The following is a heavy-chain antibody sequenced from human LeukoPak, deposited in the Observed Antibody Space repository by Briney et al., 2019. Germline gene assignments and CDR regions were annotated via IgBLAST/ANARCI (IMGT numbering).Heavy chain of an antibody. V-gene: IGHV3-21*01. Sequence: GGSLRLSCAASGFTFSTYAVNWVRQAPGKGLEWVSAITGSGGATYYADSVKGRFTISRDNAKNSLYLQMNSLRAEDTALYYCARDFSGEFDYWGQGTLVTVSS. J-gene: IGHJ4*02. CDR2: ITGSGGAT. CDR3: ARDFSGEFDY. CDR1: GFTFSTYA. D-gene: IGHD3-10*01.